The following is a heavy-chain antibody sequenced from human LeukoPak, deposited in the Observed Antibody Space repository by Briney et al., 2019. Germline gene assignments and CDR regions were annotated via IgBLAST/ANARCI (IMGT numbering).Heavy chain of an antibody. J-gene: IGHJ1*01. D-gene: IGHD2/OR15-2a*01. CDR3: ARDSSAFYGSEYFQH. V-gene: IGHV1-18*01. Sequence: ASVKVSCKPSNYTFSNYGITWVRQAPGQGLEWMGWICAYSGNSEFAQKFQGRVTMTTDASSGTAYMELTNLTPDDTAVYFCARDSSAFYGSEYFQHWGQGTLVTVSS. CDR2: ICAYSGNS. CDR1: NYTFSNYG.